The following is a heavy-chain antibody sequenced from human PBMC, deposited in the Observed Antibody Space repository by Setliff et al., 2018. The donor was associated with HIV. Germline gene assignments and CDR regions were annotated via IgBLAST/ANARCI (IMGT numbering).Heavy chain of an antibody. CDR3: ARETHRDGGFDY. CDR1: GYTFTSYA. D-gene: IGHD3-10*01. V-gene: IGHV1-3*01. Sequence: GASVKVSCKASGYTFTSYAMHWVRQAPGQRLEWMGWINAGNGNTKCSQKFQGRVTITRDTSASTAYMELSSLRSEDTAVYYCARETHRDGGFDYWGQGTLVTVSS. CDR2: INAGNGNT. J-gene: IGHJ4*02.